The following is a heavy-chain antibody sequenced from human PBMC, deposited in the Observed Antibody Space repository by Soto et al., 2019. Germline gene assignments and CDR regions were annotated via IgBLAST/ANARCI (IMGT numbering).Heavy chain of an antibody. Sequence: QVQLQESGPGLVKPSQTLSLTCTVSGGSISSGGYSWSWILQHPGKGMEWIGYSDYSGSTYYNPSLNSRVTISVDTSKNQCSLKLSSVTAADTAGYYCARGYCSGGSCRRSRHWFDPWGQGTLVTVSS. V-gene: IGHV4-31*03. J-gene: IGHJ5*02. CDR1: GGSISSGGYS. CDR2: SDYSGST. CDR3: ARGYCSGGSCRRSRHWFDP. D-gene: IGHD2-15*01.